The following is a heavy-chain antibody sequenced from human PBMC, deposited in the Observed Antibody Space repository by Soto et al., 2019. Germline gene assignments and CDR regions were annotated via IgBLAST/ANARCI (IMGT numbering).Heavy chain of an antibody. J-gene: IGHJ3*02. CDR3: TRERGYCSGGSCSYIDAFDI. Sequence: PGGSLRLSCTASGFTFGDYAMSWFRQAPGKGLEWVGFIRSKAYGGTTEYAASVKGRFTISRDGSKSIAYLQMNSLKTEDTAVYYCTRERGYCSGGSCSYIDAFDIWGQGTMVTVSS. V-gene: IGHV3-49*01. CDR2: IRSKAYGGTT. D-gene: IGHD2-15*01. CDR1: GFTFGDYA.